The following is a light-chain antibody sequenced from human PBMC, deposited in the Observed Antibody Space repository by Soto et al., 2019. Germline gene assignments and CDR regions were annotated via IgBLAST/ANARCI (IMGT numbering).Light chain of an antibody. CDR2: EVT. Sequence: QSALTQPASVSGSPGQSITISCTGTSSDVGSHNFVSWYQQRPGKAPKLMIFEVTKRPSGVSSRFSASESGNTASLTISGVQAEDEADYYCCSYAGTTTWVFGGGTKVTVL. J-gene: IGLJ3*02. CDR1: SSDVGSHNF. CDR3: CSYAGTTTWV. V-gene: IGLV2-23*02.